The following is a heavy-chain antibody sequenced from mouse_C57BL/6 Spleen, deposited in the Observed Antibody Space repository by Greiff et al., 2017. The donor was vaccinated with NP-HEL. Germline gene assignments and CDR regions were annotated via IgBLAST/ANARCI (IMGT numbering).Heavy chain of an antibody. CDR2: IWWDDDK. D-gene: IGHD3-2*02. CDR1: GFSLSTFGMG. J-gene: IGHJ3*01. CDR3: ARIDSQATEGFAY. V-gene: IGHV8-8*01. Sequence: QVQLKESGPGILQPSQTLSLTCSFSGFSLSTFGMGVGWIRQPTGKGLEWLAHIWWDDDKYYNPALKSRLTISKDTSKNQVFLKIANVDTADTATYYCARIDSQATEGFAYWGQGTLVTVSA.